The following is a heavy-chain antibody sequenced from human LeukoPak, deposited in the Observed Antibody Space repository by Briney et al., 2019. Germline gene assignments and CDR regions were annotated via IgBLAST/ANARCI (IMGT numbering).Heavy chain of an antibody. CDR2: ISVGSNYR. Sequence: PGGSLRLSCAASGYTFSDFSVNWVRQAPGKGLEWVSSISVGSNYRYYAHSVRGRFTISRDDARDSLFLQMNSLRAEDTAVYFCVRLRRNSDRSGYYYYYDYWGQGTLVTVSS. CDR3: VRLRRNSDRSGYYYYYDY. D-gene: IGHD3-22*01. V-gene: IGHV3-21*01. CDR1: GYTFSDFS. J-gene: IGHJ4*02.